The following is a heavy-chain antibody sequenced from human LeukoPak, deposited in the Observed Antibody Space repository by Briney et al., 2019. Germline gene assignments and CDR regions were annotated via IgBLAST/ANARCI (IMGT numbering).Heavy chain of an antibody. V-gene: IGHV4-39*01. CDR3: ARLRFDFWSGYTHPYFDY. D-gene: IGHD3-3*01. CDR1: GGSISSSSYY. Sequence: PSETLSLTCTVSGGSISSSSYYWGWIRQPPGKGLEWIGSIYYSGSTYSSPSLKSRVTISVDTSKNQFSLKLSSVVATDTAVYFCARLRFDFWSGYTHPYFDYWGQGTLGTVSS. J-gene: IGHJ4*02. CDR2: IYYSGST.